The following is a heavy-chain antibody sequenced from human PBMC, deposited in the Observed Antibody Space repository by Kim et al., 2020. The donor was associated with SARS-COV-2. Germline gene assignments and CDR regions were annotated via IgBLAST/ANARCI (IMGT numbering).Heavy chain of an antibody. J-gene: IGHJ6*02. CDR1: GYTFTSYG. V-gene: IGHV1-18*01. Sequence: ASVKVSCKASGYTFTSYGISWVRQAPGQGLEWMGWISAYNGNTNYAQKLQGRVTMTTDTSTSTAYMELRSLRSDDTAVYYCARGEGYGSGSFSYGMDVWGQGTTFTVSS. D-gene: IGHD3-10*01. CDR2: ISAYNGNT. CDR3: ARGEGYGSGSFSYGMDV.